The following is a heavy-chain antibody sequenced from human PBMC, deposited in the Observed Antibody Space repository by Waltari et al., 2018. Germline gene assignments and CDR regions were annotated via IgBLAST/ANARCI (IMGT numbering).Heavy chain of an antibody. Sequence: QVQLQESGPGLVKPSETLSLTCTVSGGSFSSGVYYVHWIRQPPGKGLEWIGYIYYSGSTNYNPSLKSRVTISVDTSKNQFSLKLSSVTAADTAVYYCASYGSYGGKIDYWGQGTLVTVSS. CDR3: ASYGSYGGKIDY. J-gene: IGHJ4*02. CDR2: IYYSGST. D-gene: IGHD1-26*01. CDR1: GGSFSSGVYY. V-gene: IGHV4-61*08.